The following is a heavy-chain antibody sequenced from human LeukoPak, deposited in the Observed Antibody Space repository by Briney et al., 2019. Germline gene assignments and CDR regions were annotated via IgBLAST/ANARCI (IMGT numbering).Heavy chain of an antibody. CDR2: IYYSGST. V-gene: IGHV4-39*07. CDR3: ARGGSYLGDYYFDY. Sequence: SETLSLTCTVSSGSISSSSYYWGWIRQPPGKGLEWIGSIYYSGSTYYNPSLKSRVTISVDTSKNQFSLKLSSVTAADTAVYYCARGGSYLGDYYFDYWGQGTLVTVSS. J-gene: IGHJ4*02. D-gene: IGHD1-26*01. CDR1: SGSISSSSYY.